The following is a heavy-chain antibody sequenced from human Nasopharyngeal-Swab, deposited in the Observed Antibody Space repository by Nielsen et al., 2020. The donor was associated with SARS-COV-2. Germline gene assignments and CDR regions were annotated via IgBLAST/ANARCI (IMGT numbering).Heavy chain of an antibody. D-gene: IGHD3-3*01. J-gene: IGHJ3*02. CDR3: ARLPYDFWSGSRGAFDI. V-gene: IGHV4-59*08. Sequence: GSLRLSCTVAGGSISSYYWSWIRQPPGKGLEWIGYIYYSGSTNYNPSLKTRVTISVDTSKNQFTLKLSCVTAADTAVYYCARLPYDFWSGSRGAFDIWGQGTMVTVSS. CDR2: IYYSGST. CDR1: GGSISSYY.